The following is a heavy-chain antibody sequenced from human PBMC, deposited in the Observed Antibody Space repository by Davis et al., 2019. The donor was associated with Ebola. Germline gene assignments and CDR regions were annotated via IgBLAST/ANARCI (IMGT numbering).Heavy chain of an antibody. V-gene: IGHV4-34*01. CDR3: ARGKRQQVRGMDV. D-gene: IGHD6-13*01. J-gene: IGHJ6*02. Sequence: SETLSLTCAVYGGSFSGYYWSWIRQPPGKGLEWIGEINHSGSTNYNPSLKSRVTISVDTSKNQFSLKLSSVTAADTAVYYCARGKRQQVRGMDVWGQGTTVTVSS. CDR1: GGSFSGYY. CDR2: INHSGST.